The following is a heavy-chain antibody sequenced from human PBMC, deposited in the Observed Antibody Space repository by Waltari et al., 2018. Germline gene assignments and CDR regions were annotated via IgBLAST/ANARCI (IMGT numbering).Heavy chain of an antibody. V-gene: IGHV3-7*01. Sequence: EVQLVESGGGLVQPGGSLRLSCSASGFNLSTYWMTWVRQAPGRGLEWGANIKQDGSAKYYLDSVRCRSTISRDNANNSLFLQINSLRDDDTAVYYCVTDVSGWYVNWGQGTSVTVSS. CDR3: VTDVSGWYVN. D-gene: IGHD6-19*01. J-gene: IGHJ4*02. CDR1: GFNLSTYW. CDR2: IKQDGSAK.